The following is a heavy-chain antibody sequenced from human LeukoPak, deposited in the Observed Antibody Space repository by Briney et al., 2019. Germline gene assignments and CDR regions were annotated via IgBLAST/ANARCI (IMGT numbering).Heavy chain of an antibody. CDR2: ISSSSSYI. Sequence: PGGPLRLSCAASGFTFSSYSMNWVRQAPGKGLEWVSSISSSSSYIYYADSVKGRFTISRDNAKNSLYPQMNSLRAEDTAVYYCARDSFVVVPAATGYYYGMDVWGQGTTVTVSS. CDR1: GFTFSSYS. CDR3: ARDSFVVVPAATGYYYGMDV. J-gene: IGHJ6*02. D-gene: IGHD2-2*01. V-gene: IGHV3-21*01.